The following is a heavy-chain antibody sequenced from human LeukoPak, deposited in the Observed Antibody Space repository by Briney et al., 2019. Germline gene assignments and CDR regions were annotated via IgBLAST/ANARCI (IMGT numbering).Heavy chain of an antibody. D-gene: IGHD6-19*01. CDR3: ASSVAGTFWYFDL. CDR1: GYSFTSYW. J-gene: IGHJ2*01. CDR2: IYPGDSDT. V-gene: IGHV5-51*01. Sequence: GESLKISCKGSGYSFTSYWIGWVRQMPGQGLEWMGIIYPGDSDTRYSPSFQGQVTISADKSISTAYLQWSSLKASDTAMYYCASSVAGTFWYFDLWGRGTLVTVSS.